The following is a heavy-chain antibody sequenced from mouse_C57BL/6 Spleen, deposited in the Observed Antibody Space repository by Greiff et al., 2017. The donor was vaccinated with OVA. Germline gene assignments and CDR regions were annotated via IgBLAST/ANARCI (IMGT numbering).Heavy chain of an antibody. CDR2: INPNNGGT. D-gene: IGHD1-1*01. CDR1: GYTFTDYN. CDR3: ARRGFITTVVADY. V-gene: IGHV1-22*01. J-gene: IGHJ2*01. Sequence: VQLQQSGPELVKPGASVKMSCKASGYTFTDYNMHWVKQSHGQSLEWIGYINPNNGGTSYNQKFKGKATLTVNKSSSTAYMELRSLTSEDSAVYYCARRGFITTVVADYWGQGTTLTVSS.